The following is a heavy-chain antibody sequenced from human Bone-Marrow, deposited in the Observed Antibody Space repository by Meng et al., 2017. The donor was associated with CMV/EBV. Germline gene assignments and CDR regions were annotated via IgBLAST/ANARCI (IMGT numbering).Heavy chain of an antibody. CDR2: IWYDGSNK. J-gene: IGHJ6*02. CDR3: AKDLSYDGMDV. V-gene: IGHV3-33*06. Sequence: GESLKISCAASGFTFSSYDMHWVRQAPGKGLEWVAVIWYDGSNKYYADSVNGRFTISRDNSKKTLYLQMNSLGAENTAVYYTAKDLSYDGMDVWGQGTTVTVSS. CDR1: GFTFSSYD.